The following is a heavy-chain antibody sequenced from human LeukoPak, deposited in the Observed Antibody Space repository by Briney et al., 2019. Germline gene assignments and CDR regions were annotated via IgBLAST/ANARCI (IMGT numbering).Heavy chain of an antibody. Sequence: GGSLRLSWAASGFTFSSYWMHWVRQAPGKGLGWVSRINSDGSSTSYADSVKGRFTISRDNAKNTLYLQMNSLRAEDTAVYYCARSSCDFWSGYPCYFDYWGQGTLVTVSS. J-gene: IGHJ4*02. CDR1: GFTFSSYW. V-gene: IGHV3-74*01. D-gene: IGHD3-3*01. CDR3: ARSSCDFWSGYPCYFDY. CDR2: INSDGSST.